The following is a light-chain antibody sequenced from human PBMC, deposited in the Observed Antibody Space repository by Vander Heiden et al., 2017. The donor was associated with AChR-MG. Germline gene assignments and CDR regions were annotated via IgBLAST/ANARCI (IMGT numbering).Light chain of an antibody. CDR3: AAWDDSLSGPV. V-gene: IGLV1-47*01. CDR1: SSNIGSNY. Sequence: QSVLTQPPSASGTPGQRVTISSSGSSSNIGSNYVYWYQQLPGTAPKLLIYRNNKRPSGVPDRFSGSKSGTSASLAISGLRSEDEADYYCAAWDDSLSGPVFGGGTKLTVL. CDR2: RNN. J-gene: IGLJ3*02.